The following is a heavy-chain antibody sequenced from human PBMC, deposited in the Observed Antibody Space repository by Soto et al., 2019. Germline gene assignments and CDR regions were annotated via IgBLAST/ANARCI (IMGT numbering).Heavy chain of an antibody. Sequence: SETLSLTCTVSGGSISSSSYYWGWIRQPPGKGLEWIGSIYYSGSTYYNPSLTSRVTISVDTSKNQFSLRLSFVTAADTAVYYCASLGYCSGGSCYMVYYWGQGTLVTVSS. CDR3: ASLGYCSGGSCYMVYY. CDR2: IYYSGST. D-gene: IGHD2-15*01. J-gene: IGHJ4*02. V-gene: IGHV4-39*01. CDR1: GGSISSSSYY.